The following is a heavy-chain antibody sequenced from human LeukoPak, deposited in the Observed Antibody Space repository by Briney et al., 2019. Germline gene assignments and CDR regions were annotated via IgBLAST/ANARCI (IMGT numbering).Heavy chain of an antibody. V-gene: IGHV1-69*05. D-gene: IGHD5-18*01. J-gene: IGHJ5*02. CDR2: IIPIFGTA. CDR1: GGTFSSYA. CDR3: ARTAMVPNWFDP. Sequence: ASVKVSCKASGGTFSSYAISWVRQAPGQGLEWMGGIIPIFGTANYAQKFQGRVTITTDESTSTAYMELSSLRSEDTAVYYCARTAMVPNWFDPWGQGTLVTVSS.